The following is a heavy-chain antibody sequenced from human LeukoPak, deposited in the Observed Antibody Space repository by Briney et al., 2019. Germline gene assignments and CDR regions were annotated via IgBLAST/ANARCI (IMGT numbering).Heavy chain of an antibody. CDR3: ARDHRLGRTGYDMPAD. V-gene: IGHV1-2*02. Sequence: ASVKVSCKASGYTFVDYYMYWVRQAPGQGFEWIGWLNPRSGATKYAQKFQARVIMTRDTSTSTGYMELTRLTSDDTAVYYCARDHRLGRTGYDMPADWGQGTRVIVSS. CDR2: LNPRSGAT. CDR1: GYTFVDYY. J-gene: IGHJ4*02. D-gene: IGHD5-12*01.